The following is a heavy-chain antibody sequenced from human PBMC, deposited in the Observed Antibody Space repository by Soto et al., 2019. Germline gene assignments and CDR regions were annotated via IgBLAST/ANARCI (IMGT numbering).Heavy chain of an antibody. D-gene: IGHD1-26*01. CDR2: VHESGST. CDR1: GDATSNNY. Sequence: PEPLPLTCTVSGDATSNNYWSWFRRTPGRGLEGIGCVHESGSTDYNPSLKGRVTISLHTSKSQFSLSLRSATAADTATISCARESRAVGASGFAHWGK. J-gene: IGHJ1*01. V-gene: IGHV4-59*03. CDR3: ARESRAVGASGFAH.